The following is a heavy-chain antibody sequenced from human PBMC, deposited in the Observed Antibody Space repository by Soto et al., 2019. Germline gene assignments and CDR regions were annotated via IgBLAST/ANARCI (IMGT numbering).Heavy chain of an antibody. D-gene: IGHD3-10*01. V-gene: IGHV1-69*02. CDR2: VNPILSMS. CDR1: GDTFSIYA. J-gene: IGHJ4*02. Sequence: QVQLVQSGAELKKPGSSVKVSCKASGDTFSIYAINWVRQAPGLGLEWMGRVNPILSMSNYAQKFQGRVTMTADQSTSTAYMELRSLRSEDTAFYSCVTSYGSGYRAFDYWGQGLLATVS. CDR3: VTSYGSGYRAFDY.